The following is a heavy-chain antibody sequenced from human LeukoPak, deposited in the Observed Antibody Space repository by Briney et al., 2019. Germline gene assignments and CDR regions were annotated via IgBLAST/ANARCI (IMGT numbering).Heavy chain of an antibody. J-gene: IGHJ4*02. Sequence: GGSLRLSCAASGFTFSNAWMSWVRQAPGKGLESVSVISNEGGTYYADSVKGRFTISRDNSKNTVYLQMNSLRAEDTAVYYCAGDKTTGGWYEIDYWGQGTLVTVSS. CDR1: GFTFSNAW. CDR3: AGDKTTGGWYEIDY. V-gene: IGHV3-53*01. CDR2: ISNEGGT. D-gene: IGHD6-19*01.